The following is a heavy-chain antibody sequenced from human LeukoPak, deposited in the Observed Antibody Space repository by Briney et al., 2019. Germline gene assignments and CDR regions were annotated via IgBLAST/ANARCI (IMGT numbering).Heavy chain of an antibody. V-gene: IGHV3-53*01. CDR3: ARGPVNPGLFDS. D-gene: IGHD1-14*01. Sequence: GGSLRLSCAASGFTASSDHMSWVRQAPGKGLEWVSLIYTDGSSKYADFVYGRFTISRDNSKNTLYLQMNSLSADDTAMYYCARGPVNPGLFDSWGQGTLVTVSS. CDR2: IYTDGSS. J-gene: IGHJ4*02. CDR1: GFTASSDH.